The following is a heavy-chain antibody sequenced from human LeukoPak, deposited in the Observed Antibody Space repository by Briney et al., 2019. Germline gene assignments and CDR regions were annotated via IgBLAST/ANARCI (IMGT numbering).Heavy chain of an antibody. D-gene: IGHD3-10*01. CDR2: IYYSGST. CDR3: ARDLRGGFDY. V-gene: IGHV4-31*03. CDR1: GGSISSGGYS. Sequence: PSETLSLTCTVSGGSISSGGYSWSWIRQHPGKGLEWIGYIYYSGSTYYNPSLKSRVTISVDTSKNQFSLKLSSVTAADTAVYYCARDLRGGFDYWGQGTLVTVSS. J-gene: IGHJ4*02.